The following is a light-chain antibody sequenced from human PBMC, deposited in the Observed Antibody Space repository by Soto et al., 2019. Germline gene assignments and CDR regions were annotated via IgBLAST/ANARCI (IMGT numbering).Light chain of an antibody. J-gene: IGLJ2*01. CDR1: SSDIGGYNY. CDR2: DVI. V-gene: IGLV2-14*01. CDR3: TSYTSSNNVI. Sequence: QSALTQPASVSGSPGQSITISCTGTSSDIGGYNYVSWYQQHPGKAPKLMIYDVINRPSGVSNRFSAAKSGNTASLTISGLQAEDEADYYCTSYTSSNNVIFGGGTQLTVL.